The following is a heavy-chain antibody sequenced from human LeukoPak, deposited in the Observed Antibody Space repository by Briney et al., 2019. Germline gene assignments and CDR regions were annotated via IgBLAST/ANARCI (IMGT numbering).Heavy chain of an antibody. CDR3: AKASGGGGYNWFDP. CDR2: ISYDGSNK. V-gene: IGHV3-30*18. Sequence: GGSLRLSCTASGFTFNIYAMSWVRQAPGKGLEWVAVISYDGSNKYYADSVKGRFTISRDNSKNTLYLQMNSLRVEDTAVYYCAKASGGGGYNWFDPWGQGTLVTVSS. CDR1: GFTFNIYA. J-gene: IGHJ5*02.